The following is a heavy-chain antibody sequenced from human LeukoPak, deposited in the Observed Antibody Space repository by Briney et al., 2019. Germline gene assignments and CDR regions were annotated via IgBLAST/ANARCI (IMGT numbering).Heavy chain of an antibody. V-gene: IGHV4-39*01. D-gene: IGHD6-19*01. Sequence: SETLSLTCTVSGGSISSSSYYWGWVRQPPGKGLEWIGSIYYSGSSYYNPSLKSRVTISVDTSKIQFSLELSSVTAADTAVYYCARLPRSTSGWYGSYYYYMDVWGKGTTVTISS. CDR3: ARLPRSTSGWYGSYYYYMDV. CDR1: GGSISSSSYY. CDR2: IYYSGSS. J-gene: IGHJ6*03.